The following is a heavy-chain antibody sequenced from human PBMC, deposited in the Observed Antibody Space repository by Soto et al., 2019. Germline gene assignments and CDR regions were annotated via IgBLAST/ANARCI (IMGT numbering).Heavy chain of an antibody. CDR2: ISSSSSTI. D-gene: IGHD3-10*01. V-gene: IGHV3-48*02. Sequence: PGGSLRLSCAASGFTFSSYSMNWVRQAPGKGLEWVSYISSSSSTIYCAVFVKGRFTISRDNAKNSLYLQMNSLRDEDTAVYYCAREAYYYGSGSYYRVYGMDVWGQGTTVTVSS. CDR3: AREAYYYGSGSYYRVYGMDV. CDR1: GFTFSSYS. J-gene: IGHJ6*02.